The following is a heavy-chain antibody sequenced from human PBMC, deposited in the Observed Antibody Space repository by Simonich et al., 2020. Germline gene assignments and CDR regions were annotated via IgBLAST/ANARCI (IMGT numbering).Heavy chain of an antibody. CDR1: GGSFSCYY. D-gene: IGHD6-13*01. V-gene: IGHV4-34*01. CDR3: ARGLRVAAAGTAFQH. J-gene: IGHJ1*01. CDR2: INHSRST. Sequence: QVQLQQWGAGLLKPSETLSLTCAVYGGSFSCYYWSWIRQPPGKGLEWIGEINHSRSTNYNPSLKSRVTISVDTSKNQFSLKLSSVTAADTAVYYCARGLRVAAAGTAFQHWGQGTLVTVSS.